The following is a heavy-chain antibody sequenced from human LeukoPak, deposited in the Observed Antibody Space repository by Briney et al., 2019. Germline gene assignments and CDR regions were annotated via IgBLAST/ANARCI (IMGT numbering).Heavy chain of an antibody. CDR2: ISSSSSTI. J-gene: IGHJ4*02. D-gene: IGHD3-22*01. CDR3: ARSSGHAFPDY. Sequence: GGSLRLSCAASGFIFHTYNMKWVRQAPGKGVEWVSYISSSSSTIYYADSVKGRFTISRDNAKNSLYLQMDSLTDEDTAVYYCARSSGHAFPDYWGQGTLVTVSS. CDR1: GFIFHTYN. V-gene: IGHV3-48*02.